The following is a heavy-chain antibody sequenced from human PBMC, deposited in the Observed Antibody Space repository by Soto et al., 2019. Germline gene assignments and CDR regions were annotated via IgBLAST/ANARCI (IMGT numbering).Heavy chain of an antibody. CDR2: INHSGST. Sequence: PSETLSLTFAVYGWSFSGYYWSWIRQPPGKGLEWIGEINHSGSTNYNPSLKSRVTISVDTSKNQFSLKLSSVTAADTAVYYCARMSYSTAMVTNYYYYMDVSGKGTTVT. CDR1: GWSFSGYY. V-gene: IGHV4-34*01. J-gene: IGHJ6*03. D-gene: IGHD5-18*01. CDR3: ARMSYSTAMVTNYYYYMDV.